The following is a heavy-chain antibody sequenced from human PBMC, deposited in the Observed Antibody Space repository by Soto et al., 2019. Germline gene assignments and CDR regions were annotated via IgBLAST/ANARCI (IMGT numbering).Heavy chain of an antibody. D-gene: IGHD1-26*01. CDR1: GFTFSNYG. CDR3: AKDLGSGSYLFDAFDI. V-gene: IGHV3-30*18. J-gene: IGHJ3*02. CDR2: ISYHGSNK. Sequence: GGSLRLSCAASGFTFSNYGMHWVRQAPGKGLEWVAVISYHGSNKYYADSVKGRFTISRDNSKNTLYLQMNSLRAEDTAVYYCAKDLGSGSYLFDAFDIWGQGTMVTVSS.